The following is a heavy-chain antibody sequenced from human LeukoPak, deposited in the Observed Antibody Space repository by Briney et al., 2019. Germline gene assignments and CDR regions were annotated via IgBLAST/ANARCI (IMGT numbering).Heavy chain of an antibody. V-gene: IGHV4-61*08. J-gene: IGHJ3*02. Sequence: PSETLSLTCTVSGGSINSGGYYWSWIRQHPGKDLEWIGYIYNSGSTNYNPSLKSRVTISVDTSKNQFSLKLSSVTAADTAVYYCASTYYYDSSGYIMENGAFDIWGQGTMVTVSS. CDR3: ASTYYYDSSGYIMENGAFDI. CDR2: IYNSGST. CDR1: GGSINSGGYY. D-gene: IGHD3-22*01.